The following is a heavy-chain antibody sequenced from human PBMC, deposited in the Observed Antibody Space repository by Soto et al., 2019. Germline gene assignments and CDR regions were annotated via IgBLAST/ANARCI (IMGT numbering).Heavy chain of an antibody. V-gene: IGHV4-30-4*01. CDR3: ATESGSTYGYFDH. J-gene: IGHJ4*02. Sequence: SETLSLTCPVSGGSVTSDEDYWTWIRQSPGKGLEWIGYISNSGSTGYNPSLKTRLSMSVDRSKNQFTLRLTPVTAADTAVYFCATESGSTYGYFDHWGQGTQVTVS. CDR2: ISNSGST. CDR1: GGSVTSDEDY. D-gene: IGHD5-18*01.